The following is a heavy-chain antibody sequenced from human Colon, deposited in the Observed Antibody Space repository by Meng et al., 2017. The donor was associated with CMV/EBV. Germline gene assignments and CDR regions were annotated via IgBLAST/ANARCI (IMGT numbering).Heavy chain of an antibody. CDR2: LYHSGGR. CDR3: ARALDFWSVPDY. V-gene: IGHV4-38-2*02. Sequence: SETLSLTCSVSGDSINAGDYWGWIRQPPGKGLEWIGSLYHSGGRYYNPALRSRVTLSVDTSKNQFSLHLVSVSVADTAIYFCARALDFWSVPDYWGQGMLVTVPQ. D-gene: IGHD3-3*01. J-gene: IGHJ4*02. CDR1: GDSINAGDY.